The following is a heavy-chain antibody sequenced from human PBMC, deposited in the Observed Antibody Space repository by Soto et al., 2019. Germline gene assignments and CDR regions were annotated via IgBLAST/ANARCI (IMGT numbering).Heavy chain of an antibody. CDR1: GFTFSSYS. V-gene: IGHV3-48*02. Sequence: GGSLRLSCAASGFTFSSYSMNWVRQAPGKGLEWISYIRGWNSAIWYADSVKGRFTISRDEAKNSLYLEMKSLRDEDTAVYYCVRDYVFAFDIWGQGTMVTVSS. CDR2: IRGWNSAI. D-gene: IGHD3-10*02. J-gene: IGHJ3*02. CDR3: VRDYVFAFDI.